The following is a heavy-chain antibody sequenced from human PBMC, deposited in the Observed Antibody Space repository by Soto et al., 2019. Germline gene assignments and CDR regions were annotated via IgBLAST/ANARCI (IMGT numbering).Heavy chain of an antibody. D-gene: IGHD3-22*01. V-gene: IGHV4-30-4*01. CDR1: GGSISSGDYY. Sequence: PSETLSLTCAVSGGSISSGDYYWSWIRQPPGKGLEWIGYIYYSGSTYYNPSLKSRVTISVDTSKNQFSLKLSSVTAADTAVYYCARVRVEYYDSSGYYLFDYWGQGTLVTVSS. CDR3: ARVRVEYYDSSGYYLFDY. CDR2: IYYSGST. J-gene: IGHJ4*02.